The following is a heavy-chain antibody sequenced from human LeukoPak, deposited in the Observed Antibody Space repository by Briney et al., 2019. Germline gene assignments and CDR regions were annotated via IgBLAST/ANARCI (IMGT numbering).Heavy chain of an antibody. Sequence: ASVKVSCKASGYTFTSYYMHWVRRAPGQGLEWMGIINPSGGSTSYAQKFQGRVTMTRDMSTSTAYMELSSLRSEDTAVYYCARGREENCSSTSCSTLDYRGQGTLVTVYS. V-gene: IGHV1-46*01. D-gene: IGHD2-2*02. CDR2: INPSGGST. CDR1: GYTFTSYY. J-gene: IGHJ4*02. CDR3: ARGREENCSSTSCSTLDY.